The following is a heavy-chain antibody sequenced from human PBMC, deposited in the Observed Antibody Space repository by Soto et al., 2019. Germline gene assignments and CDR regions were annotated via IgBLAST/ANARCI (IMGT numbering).Heavy chain of an antibody. CDR1: GFTFSSYA. CDR3: AKVAYGSESENYYFDS. CDR2: ITSSGASA. D-gene: IGHD3-10*01. J-gene: IGHJ4*02. V-gene: IGHV3-23*01. Sequence: EVQLLESGGGLVQPGGSLRLSCAASGFTFSSYAMDWVRQSPGRGLEWVSAITSSGASAYYADSVKGRITISRDNSKNPVFPEMNSPRTEDTAVYYCAKVAYGSESENYYFDSWGQGAQVTVSS.